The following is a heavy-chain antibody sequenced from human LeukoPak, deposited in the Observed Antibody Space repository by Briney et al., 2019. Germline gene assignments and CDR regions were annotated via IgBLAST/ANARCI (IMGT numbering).Heavy chain of an antibody. J-gene: IGHJ6*04. CDR1: VWIPYDYG. CDR2: AIWMTDRT. D-gene: IGHD1-14*01. Sequence: GWSVTLTCLFCVWIPYDYGMDWVRQPTARDGAGVAGAIWMTDRTGYADSVKGRFAISRDHAKNSLYLQMNNLRPEDTALYFCTKDLTPGGADVWGKGTTVTVSS. V-gene: IGHV3-9*02. CDR3: TKDLTPGGADV.